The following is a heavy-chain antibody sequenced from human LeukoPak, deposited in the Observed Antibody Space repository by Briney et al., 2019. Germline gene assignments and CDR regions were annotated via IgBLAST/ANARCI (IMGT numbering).Heavy chain of an antibody. Sequence: PGGSLRLSCAASGFTFSSYGMHWVRQAPGKGLEWVAVISYDGSNKYYADSVKGRFTIPRDNSKNTLYVQMNSLRAEDTAIYYCARRGGTVATIGDDFDYWGQGTVVTVSS. CDR1: GFTFSSYG. V-gene: IGHV3-30*03. D-gene: IGHD5-12*01. CDR3: ARRGGTVATIGDDFDY. J-gene: IGHJ4*02. CDR2: ISYDGSNK.